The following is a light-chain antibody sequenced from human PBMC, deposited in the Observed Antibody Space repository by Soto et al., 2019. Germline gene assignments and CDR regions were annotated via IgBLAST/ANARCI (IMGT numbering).Light chain of an antibody. CDR3: LQYNSHPYT. Sequence: DIQVTQSPSTLAAYVGDRVIITCRASQNVNMWLAWYQQRPREAPKLLIYKTSGLESGVPSRFSGSGSGTEFTLTISSLEPDDFGTYFCLQYNSHPYTFGQGTKLEIK. V-gene: IGKV1-5*03. CDR1: QNVNMW. CDR2: KTS. J-gene: IGKJ2*01.